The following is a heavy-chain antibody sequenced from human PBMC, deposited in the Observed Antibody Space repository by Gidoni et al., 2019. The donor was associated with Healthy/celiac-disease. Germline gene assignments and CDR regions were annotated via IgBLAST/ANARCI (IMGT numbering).Heavy chain of an antibody. D-gene: IGHD3-10*01. CDR3: ASSNLELLWFGELEYYFDY. CDR1: GGSFSGSY. CDR2: IKHSGST. V-gene: IGHV4-34*01. Sequence: QVQLQQWGAGLLPPSETSFLTCAVYGGSFSGSYWIWIRQPPGQGLEWIGEIKHSGSTNYNPSLKSRVTISVDTSKNQFSLKLSSVTAADTAVYYCASSNLELLWFGELEYYFDYWGQGTLVTVSS. J-gene: IGHJ4*02.